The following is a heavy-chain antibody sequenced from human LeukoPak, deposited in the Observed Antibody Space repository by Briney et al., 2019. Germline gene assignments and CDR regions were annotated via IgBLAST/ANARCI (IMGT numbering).Heavy chain of an antibody. V-gene: IGHV4-39*07. CDR1: GGSISSSSYY. CDR2: IYYSGST. J-gene: IGHJ6*03. Sequence: PSETLSLTCTVSGGSISSSSYYWGWIRQPPGKGLEWIGSIYYSGSTYYNPSLKSRVTISVDTSKNQFSLKLSSVTAADTAVYYCARDKKSTTIFGVAHDPLSLWYYYYYMDVWGKGTTVTVSS. D-gene: IGHD3-3*01. CDR3: ARDKKSTTIFGVAHDPLSLWYYYYYMDV.